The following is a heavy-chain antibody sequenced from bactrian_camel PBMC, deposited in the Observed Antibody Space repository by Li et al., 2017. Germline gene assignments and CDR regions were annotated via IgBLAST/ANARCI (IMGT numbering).Heavy chain of an antibody. CDR3: VADCELRYGHFDFDIGS. CDR1: GYAFGSGP. CDR2: IASDGST. Sequence: HVQLVESGGGSVQAGGALRLSCATSGYAFGSGPMSWFRQPPGKEREGVARIASDGSTIYADSVKGRFTISHDNAKRTLYLQMNNLKPEDTAMYYCVADCELRYGHFDFDIGSRGQGTQVTVS. D-gene: IGHD2*01. J-gene: IGHJ4*01. V-gene: IGHV3S55*01.